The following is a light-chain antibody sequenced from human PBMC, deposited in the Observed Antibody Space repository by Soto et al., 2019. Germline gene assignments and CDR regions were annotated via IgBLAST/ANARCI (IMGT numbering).Light chain of an antibody. CDR2: GAS. Sequence: VMTQSPATLSVAPGERVTFSCRASQGVSRKLAWYQHKPGQAPRLLLSGASTGATGIPARFSGLGPGTELTFTISRLEPEDFEVYWGQQYDSSPRTFGQGTKVDIK. V-gene: IGKV3-15*01. CDR3: QQYDSSPRT. CDR1: QGVSRK. J-gene: IGKJ1*01.